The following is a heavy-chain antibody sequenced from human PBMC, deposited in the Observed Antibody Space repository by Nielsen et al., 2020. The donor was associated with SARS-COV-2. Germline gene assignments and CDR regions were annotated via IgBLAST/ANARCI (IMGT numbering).Heavy chain of an antibody. CDR2: IWYDGSNK. CDR1: GFTFSSYA. Sequence: GESLKISCAASGFTFSSYAMHWVRQAPGKGLEWVAVIWYDGSNKYYADSVKGRFTISRDNSKNTLYLQMNSLRAEDTAVYYCARELFSGAYCGGDCYSGSGYWGQGTLVTVSS. J-gene: IGHJ4*02. V-gene: IGHV3-33*08. CDR3: ARELFSGAYCGGDCYSGSGY. D-gene: IGHD2-21*02.